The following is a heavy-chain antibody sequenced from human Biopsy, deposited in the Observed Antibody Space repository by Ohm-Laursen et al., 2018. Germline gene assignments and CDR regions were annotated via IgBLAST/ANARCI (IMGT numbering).Heavy chain of an antibody. CDR3: ARELGDFWGGRQFDF. D-gene: IGHD3-3*01. Sequence: GASVKVSCKASGYTFTGYHVHWVRQAPGQGLKWMGWIDPKSGGTNYAQKFQGRVTMTRDTSISTTYMELRRLTSDDTAVFYCARELGDFWGGRQFDFWGQGTLVTVSS. CDR1: GYTFTGYH. J-gene: IGHJ5*01. CDR2: IDPKSGGT. V-gene: IGHV1-2*02.